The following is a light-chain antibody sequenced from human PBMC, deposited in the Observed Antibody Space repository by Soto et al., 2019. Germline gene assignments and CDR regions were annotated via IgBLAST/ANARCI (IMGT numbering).Light chain of an antibody. J-gene: IGKJ1*01. CDR1: QSVSSY. Sequence: ELLMTQSPATLSASPLQRATLSCRPSQSVSSYLAWYQQKPGPAPRLLIYAASNSATGTPARFSCSGSGTDFTLTISRLEPDDFAVYYRQQRSNRPTFGPGTKVDI. CDR3: QQRSNRPT. V-gene: IGKV3-11*01. CDR2: AAS.